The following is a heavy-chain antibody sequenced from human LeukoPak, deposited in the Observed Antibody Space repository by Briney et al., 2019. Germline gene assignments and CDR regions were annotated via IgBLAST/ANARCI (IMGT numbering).Heavy chain of an antibody. Sequence: GGSLRLSCAASGFTFSSYSMNWVRQAPGKGLEWVSYISSSSSTIYYADSVKGRFTISRDNAKNSLYLPMNRLRAEDTAVYYCAIHSSSQSFDYWGQGTLVTVSS. CDR2: ISSSSSTI. D-gene: IGHD6-13*01. J-gene: IGHJ4*02. CDR3: AIHSSSQSFDY. CDR1: GFTFSSYS. V-gene: IGHV3-48*01.